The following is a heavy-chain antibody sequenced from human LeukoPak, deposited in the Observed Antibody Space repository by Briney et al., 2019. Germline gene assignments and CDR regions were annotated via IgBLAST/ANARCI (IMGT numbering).Heavy chain of an antibody. CDR1: GFTFTSYG. CDR2: FSNHNAI. CDR3: AREQTRGGDLDY. J-gene: IGHJ4*02. D-gene: IGHD2-21*02. V-gene: IGHV3-21*01. Sequence: PGGSLRLFCAASGFTFTSYGIHWVRHSPGKGLEWVSSFSNHNAIFYADSVKGRFTISRDNARNSLYLVMFSLRVEDTAVYYCAREQTRGGDLDYWGQGVRVTVSS.